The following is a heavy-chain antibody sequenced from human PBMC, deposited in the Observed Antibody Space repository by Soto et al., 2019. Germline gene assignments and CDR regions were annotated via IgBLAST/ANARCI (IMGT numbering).Heavy chain of an antibody. CDR2: ISSNGGST. V-gene: IGHV3-64*01. Sequence: EVQLVESGGGLVQPGGSLRLSCAASGFTFSSYAMHWVRQAPGKGLEYVAAISSNGGSTYYANSVKGRFTISRDNSKNALYLQMGSLRAEDMAVYYCARARGYAFDICGKGTMVTVSS. CDR1: GFTFSSYA. J-gene: IGHJ3*02. CDR3: ARARGYAFDI.